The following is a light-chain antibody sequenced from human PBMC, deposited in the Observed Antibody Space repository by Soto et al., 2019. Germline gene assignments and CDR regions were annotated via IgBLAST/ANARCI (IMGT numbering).Light chain of an antibody. CDR3: QHRTNWPLT. Sequence: EFVLTQSPATLSLSPGESATLSCRASQSVGIYLAWYQQKPGQAPRLLISDASNRATGIPARFSGSGSGTDFTLTINSLEPEDFAVYYCQHRTNWPLTFGGGTKVEI. CDR1: QSVGIY. V-gene: IGKV3-11*01. CDR2: DAS. J-gene: IGKJ4*01.